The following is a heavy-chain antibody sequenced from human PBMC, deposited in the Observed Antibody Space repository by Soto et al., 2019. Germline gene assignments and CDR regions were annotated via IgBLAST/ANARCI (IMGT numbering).Heavy chain of an antibody. V-gene: IGHV3-30*04. CDR3: VRPLHTTSWYNLDW. CDR2: ISNDGMNK. Sequence: GGSLRLSCATSGFAFSAYFMHWVRQAPGKGLEWVALISNDGMNKFYADSVKGRFTVSRDNSKNTLSLHMNSLRVEDTAFYYCVRPLHTTSWYNLDWWGQGTLVTVSS. D-gene: IGHD6-13*01. CDR1: GFAFSAYF. J-gene: IGHJ4*02.